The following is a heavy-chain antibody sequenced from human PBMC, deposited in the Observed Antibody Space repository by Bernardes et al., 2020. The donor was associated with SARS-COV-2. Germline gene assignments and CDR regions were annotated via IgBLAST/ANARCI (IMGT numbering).Heavy chain of an antibody. CDR3: AREDSSSLDAFDI. CDR2: ISYDGSNK. V-gene: IGHV3-30-3*01. D-gene: IGHD6-13*01. CDR1: GFTFSSYA. J-gene: IGHJ3*02. Sequence: GGSLRLSCAASGFTFSSYAMHWVRQAPGKGLEWVAVISYDGSNKYYADSVKGRFTISRDNSKNTLYLQMNSLRAEDTAVYYCAREDSSSLDAFDIWGQGTMLTVSS.